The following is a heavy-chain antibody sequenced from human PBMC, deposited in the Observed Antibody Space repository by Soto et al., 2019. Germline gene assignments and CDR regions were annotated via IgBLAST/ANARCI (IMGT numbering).Heavy chain of an antibody. CDR2: ITTSSNYI. CDR1: GFTFSSYT. D-gene: IGHD3-10*01. CDR3: ARGYFDY. V-gene: IGHV3-21*01. Sequence: CAASGFTFSSYTMNWVRQTPEKGLEWVSSITTSSNYIHYAESVKGRFTISRDNAKNSLYLQMQTLRAEDTAVYFCARGYFDYWGQGALVTVSS. J-gene: IGHJ4*02.